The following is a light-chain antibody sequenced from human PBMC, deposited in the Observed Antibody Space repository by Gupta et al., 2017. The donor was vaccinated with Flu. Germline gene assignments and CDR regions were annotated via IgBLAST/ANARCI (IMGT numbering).Light chain of an antibody. CDR1: QSLLHSDGFHY. Sequence: VMTQSPLSLPVTPGEPASMSCRSSQSLLHSDGFHYLEWYLQKPGQSPQLLIYLGSQRASGVPDRFSGSGSGTDFTLKSSGGEAEDVGVYYCGASLQTWTFGQGTKVEI. J-gene: IGKJ1*01. V-gene: IGKV2-28*01. CDR3: GASLQTWT. CDR2: LGS.